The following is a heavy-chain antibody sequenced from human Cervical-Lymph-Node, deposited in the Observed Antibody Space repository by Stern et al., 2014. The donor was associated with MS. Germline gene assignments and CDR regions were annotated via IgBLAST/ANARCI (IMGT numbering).Heavy chain of an antibody. D-gene: IGHD1-1*01. CDR3: AREGQGTAFDV. J-gene: IGHJ3*01. CDR2: VYPGDSDT. CDR1: GYKFNSNW. V-gene: IGHV5-51*01. Sequence: EVQPVESGAEVKKPGESLKISCKGAGYKFNSNWIAWGRQMPGKGLEGMGVVYPGDSDTRYNPSFQGQVTMSADKSINTAFLQWRSLKPSDTAIYYCAREGQGTAFDVWGQGTMVTISA.